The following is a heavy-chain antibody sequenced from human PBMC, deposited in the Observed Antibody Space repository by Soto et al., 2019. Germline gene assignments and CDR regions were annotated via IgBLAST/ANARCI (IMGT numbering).Heavy chain of an antibody. J-gene: IGHJ3*02. Sequence: GSLRLSCAASGFTFSSYGMHWVRQAPGKGLEWVAVISYDGSNKYYADSVKGRFTISRDNSKNTLYLQMNSLRAEDTAVYYCAKDPHSPGNDAFDIWGQGTMVTVSS. D-gene: IGHD2-15*01. CDR1: GFTFSSYG. CDR3: AKDPHSPGNDAFDI. CDR2: ISYDGSNK. V-gene: IGHV3-30*18.